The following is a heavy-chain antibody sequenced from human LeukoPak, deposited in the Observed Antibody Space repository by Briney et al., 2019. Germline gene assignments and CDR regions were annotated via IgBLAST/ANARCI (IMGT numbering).Heavy chain of an antibody. D-gene: IGHD3-16*01. J-gene: IGHJ4*01. V-gene: IGHV3-48*01. Sequence: GESLKTSCVATGITFSSYAMNWARPAPAKGREWLSYISGSDDNIHYTDSVKGRFTISRDNVKNSLYLQKNSLRAEDTAMYYCVRDHHWALDYWGHGALVTVSS. CDR3: VRDHHWALDY. CDR1: GITFSSYA. CDR2: ISGSDDNI.